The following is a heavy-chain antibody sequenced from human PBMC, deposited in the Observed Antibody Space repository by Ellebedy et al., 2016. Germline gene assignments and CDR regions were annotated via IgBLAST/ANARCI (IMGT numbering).Heavy chain of an antibody. Sequence: HTGGSLRLSCSASGFTFVAYWIHWVRQPPGKGLEWVSHINSDGRKTTYADAVRGRFTISRDNAKNTLYLQMNSLTAEDTAVYYCVRDVKSSGWYFGGWFEPWGQGTLVTVSS. CDR1: GFTFVAYW. J-gene: IGHJ5*02. CDR3: VRDVKSSGWYFGGWFEP. V-gene: IGHV3-74*01. CDR2: INSDGRKT. D-gene: IGHD6-19*01.